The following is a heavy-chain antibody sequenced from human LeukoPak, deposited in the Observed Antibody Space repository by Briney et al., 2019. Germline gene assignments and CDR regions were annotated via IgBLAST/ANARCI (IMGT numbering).Heavy chain of an antibody. Sequence: PSETLSLTCTVSGGSISSGYYWSWIRQPPGEGLEWIGEINHSGSTNYNPSLKSRVTISVDTSKNQFSLKLSSVTAADTAVYYCASRIVGSFSHYYYMDVWGKGTTVTVSS. CDR2: INHSGST. J-gene: IGHJ6*03. V-gene: IGHV4-34*01. CDR3: ASRIVGSFSHYYYMDV. CDR1: GGSISSGYY. D-gene: IGHD1-26*01.